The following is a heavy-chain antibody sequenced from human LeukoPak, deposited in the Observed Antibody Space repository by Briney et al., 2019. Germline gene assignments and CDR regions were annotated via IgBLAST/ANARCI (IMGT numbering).Heavy chain of an antibody. CDR3: ARVPSRRFGRSSWYWYFDY. Sequence: GGPLRLSCAASGFALSGYAMNWVRPAPGGGREWVSSITISSPYIYYADSVKGRFTISRENAKNSLYLQMNSLRAEATAVYYCARVPSRRFGRSSWYWYFDYWGQGTLVTVSS. J-gene: IGHJ4*02. V-gene: IGHV3-21*01. D-gene: IGHD6-13*01. CDR1: GFALSGYA. CDR2: ITISSPYI.